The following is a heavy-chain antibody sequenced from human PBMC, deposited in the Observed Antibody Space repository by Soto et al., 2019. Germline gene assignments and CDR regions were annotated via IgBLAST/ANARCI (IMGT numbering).Heavy chain of an antibody. V-gene: IGHV4-4*02. CDR2: IHYSGST. CDR1: SASIISEQR. CDR3: ARSFGWYAIDQ. D-gene: IGHD6-19*01. J-gene: IGHJ4*02. Sequence: QMQLQESGPGLVKPSETLSLTCAVSSASIISEQRWSWVRQPPGKGLEWIGEIHYSGSTNNNPSLRSRVTMSVDKSKNQFSLNLNSVTAADTAVYYCARSFGWYAIDQWGQGTLVIVSS.